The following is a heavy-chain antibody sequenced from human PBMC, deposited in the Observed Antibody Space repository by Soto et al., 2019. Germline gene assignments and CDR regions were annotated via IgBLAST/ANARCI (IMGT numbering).Heavy chain of an antibody. Sequence: EVQLVESGGGLLQPGGSLRLSCAASGFTFSGYSMNWVRQAPGKGLEWISYISSGGSTRYYADSVEGRFTISRDNARNSLYLQMYNLRDEDTAVYYCAAEDSYYYGMDVWGQGTTVTVSS. CDR1: GFTFSGYS. V-gene: IGHV3-48*02. CDR3: AAEDSYYYGMDV. CDR2: ISSGGSTR. J-gene: IGHJ6*02.